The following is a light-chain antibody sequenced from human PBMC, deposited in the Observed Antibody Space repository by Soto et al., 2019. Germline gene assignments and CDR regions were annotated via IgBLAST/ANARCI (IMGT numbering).Light chain of an antibody. J-gene: IGKJ4*01. CDR2: GAF. CDR3: QQYDPLT. CDR1: QSVSSSY. V-gene: IGKV3-20*01. Sequence: EIVLTQSPGTLSLSPGERATLSCRASQSVSSSYLAWYQQKTGQAPRLLIYGAFSRATGIPDRFSGSGSGTDFTLTISRLEPEDFAVYYCQQYDPLTFGGGTKVEIK.